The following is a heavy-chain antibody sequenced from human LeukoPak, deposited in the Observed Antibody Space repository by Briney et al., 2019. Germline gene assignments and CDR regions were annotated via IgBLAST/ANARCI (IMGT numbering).Heavy chain of an antibody. Sequence: PGGSLRLSCAASGFTFSGSAMHWVRQAPGKGLEWVSYISSSSSTIYYADSVKGRFTISRDNAKNSLYLQMNSLRAEDTAVYYCARAMRYYDSSIDYWGQGTLVTVSS. V-gene: IGHV3-48*04. D-gene: IGHD3-22*01. J-gene: IGHJ4*02. CDR2: ISSSSSTI. CDR1: GFTFSGSA. CDR3: ARAMRYYDSSIDY.